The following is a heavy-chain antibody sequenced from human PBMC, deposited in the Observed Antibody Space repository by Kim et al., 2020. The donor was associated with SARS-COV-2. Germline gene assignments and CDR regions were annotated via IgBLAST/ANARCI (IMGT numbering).Heavy chain of an antibody. V-gene: IGHV1-8*01. Sequence: ASVKVSCKASGYTFTSYDINWLRQATGQGLEWLGWMNPNSGNTGYAEKFRGRVTMTREISTSTAYMELCSLTSEDTAVYYCTRHRSGHNDNWFDPWGQGTLVTVSS. D-gene: IGHD6-19*01. CDR3: TRHRSGHNDNWFDP. J-gene: IGHJ5*02. CDR1: GYTFTSYD. CDR2: MNPNSGNT.